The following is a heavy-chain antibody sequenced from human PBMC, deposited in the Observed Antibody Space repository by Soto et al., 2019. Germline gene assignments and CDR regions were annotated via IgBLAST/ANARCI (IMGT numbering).Heavy chain of an antibody. CDR1: GFTVSSNY. V-gene: IGHV3-66*01. Sequence: GGSLRLSCAASGFTVSSNYMSWVRQAPGKGLEWVSVIYSGGSTYYADSVKGRFTISRDNSKNTLYLQMNSLRAEDTAVYYCARATTADYGDYFDAFDIWGQGTMVTVSS. CDR2: IYSGGST. J-gene: IGHJ3*02. D-gene: IGHD4-17*01. CDR3: ARATTADYGDYFDAFDI.